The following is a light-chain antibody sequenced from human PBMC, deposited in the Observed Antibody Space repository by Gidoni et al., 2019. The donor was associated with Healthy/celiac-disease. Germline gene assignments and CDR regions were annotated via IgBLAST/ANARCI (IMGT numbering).Light chain of an antibody. J-gene: IGKJ1*01. CDR3: QQRSSWT. CDR1: QSVSSY. CDR2: DAS. Sequence: DIVLTQSPPTLSLSPGERATLSCRASQSVSSYLAWYQQKPGQAPTLLIYDASNRAPGIPARFSGSGSGTDFTLTISSLEPEDFAVYYCQQRSSWTFGQXTKVEIK. V-gene: IGKV3-11*01.